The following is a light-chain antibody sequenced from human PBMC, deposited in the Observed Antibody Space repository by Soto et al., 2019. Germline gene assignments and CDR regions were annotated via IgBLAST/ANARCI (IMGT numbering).Light chain of an antibody. Sequence: DIQMTQSPSTLSASVGDRVTITCRASQNINSWLAWYQQKPGKAPKLLIYKASSLESGVQSRFSGSGSGTEFTLTISSLQPDDFATYYCQQYNSYSWTCGRGTKVEIK. CDR1: QNINSW. CDR3: QQYNSYSWT. J-gene: IGKJ1*01. V-gene: IGKV1-5*03. CDR2: KAS.